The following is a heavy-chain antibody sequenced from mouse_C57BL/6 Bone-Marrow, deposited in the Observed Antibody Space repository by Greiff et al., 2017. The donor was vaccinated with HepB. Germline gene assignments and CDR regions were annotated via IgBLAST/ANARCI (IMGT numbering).Heavy chain of an antibody. CDR3: ATEYYYVSHRV. CDR1: GYTFTSYW. Sequence: QVQLQQPGAELVRPGASVKLSCKASGYTFTSYWMHWVKQRPIQGLEWIGNIDPTDSGTHYNQKFKDKATLTVDKSSSTAYMQLSSLTSEDPAVYYCATEYYYVSHRVWGTGTTVTVS. CDR2: IDPTDSGT. D-gene: IGHD1-1*01. V-gene: IGHV1-52*01. J-gene: IGHJ1*03.